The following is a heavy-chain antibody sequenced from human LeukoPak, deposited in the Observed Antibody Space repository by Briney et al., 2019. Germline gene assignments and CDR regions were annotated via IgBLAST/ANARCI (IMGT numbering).Heavy chain of an antibody. CDR1: GYTFTSYY. CDR2: INPSGGST. V-gene: IGHV1-46*01. CDR3: ARDRGGAVAGTGAFDI. D-gene: IGHD6-19*01. Sequence: ASVKVSCKASGYTFTSYYMHWVRQAPGQGLEWMGIINPSGGSTSYAQKFQGRVTMTRDMSTSTVYMELSSLRSEDTAVYYCARDRGGAVAGTGAFDIWGQGTMVTVSS. J-gene: IGHJ3*02.